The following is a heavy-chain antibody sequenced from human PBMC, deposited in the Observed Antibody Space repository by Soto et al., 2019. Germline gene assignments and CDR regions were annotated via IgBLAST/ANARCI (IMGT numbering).Heavy chain of an antibody. CDR2: ISYSGST. CDR3: ARQPTTGDTDLWFDP. D-gene: IGHD2-21*01. V-gene: IGHV4-39*01. CDR1: GGSISTSRSY. Sequence: QLQLLESGPGLVKASETLSLTCNVSGGSISTSRSYWAWIRQPPGKGLEWLANISYSGSTYYNPSLASRVTVSVDTSKNEFSLKLRSVTAADTAVYYCARQPTTGDTDLWFDPWGQGTLVTVSS. J-gene: IGHJ5*02.